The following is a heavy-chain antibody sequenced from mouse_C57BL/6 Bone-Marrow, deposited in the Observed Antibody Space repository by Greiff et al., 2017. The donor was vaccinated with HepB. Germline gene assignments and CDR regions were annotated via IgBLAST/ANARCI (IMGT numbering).Heavy chain of an antibody. V-gene: IGHV5-17*01. CDR3: ARPLFITTPSAWFAY. CDR2: ISSGSSTI. CDR1: GFTFSDYG. D-gene: IGHD1-1*01. J-gene: IGHJ3*01. Sequence: EVMLVESGGGLVKPGGSLKLSCAASGFTFSDYGMHWVRQAPEKGLEWVAYISSGSSTIYYADTVKGRFTISRDNAKNTLFLQMTSLRSEDTAMYYCARPLFITTPSAWFAYWGQGTLVTVSA.